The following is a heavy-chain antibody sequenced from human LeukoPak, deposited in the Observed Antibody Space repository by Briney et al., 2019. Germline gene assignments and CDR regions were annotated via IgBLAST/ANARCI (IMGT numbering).Heavy chain of an antibody. CDR3: ARVWSGYDAFDI. V-gene: IGHV4-39*07. CDR2: IYYRGTT. CDR1: GGSISSSSYY. Sequence: PSETLSLTCTVSGGSISSSSYYWGWIRQPPGKGLEWIGSIYYRGTTNYNPSLKRRVTISVDTSKNKFSLNLRSVTAADTAVYYCARVWSGYDAFDIWGQGTMVTVSS. D-gene: IGHD3-3*01. J-gene: IGHJ3*02.